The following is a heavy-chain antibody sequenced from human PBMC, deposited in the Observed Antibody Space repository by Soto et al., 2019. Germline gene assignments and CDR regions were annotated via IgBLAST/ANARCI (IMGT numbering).Heavy chain of an antibody. CDR1: GFTFSNDW. CDR3: ARERTSKGGMDV. Sequence: GGSLRLSCAASGFTFSNDWINWVRQGPGKGLEWVSRIISGGSRVSYADSVRGRFTIAGDNAKNTLYLEMHSLTAEDTAVYYCARERTSKGGMDVWGQGTTVTVSS. V-gene: IGHV3-74*01. J-gene: IGHJ6*02. CDR2: IISGGSRV.